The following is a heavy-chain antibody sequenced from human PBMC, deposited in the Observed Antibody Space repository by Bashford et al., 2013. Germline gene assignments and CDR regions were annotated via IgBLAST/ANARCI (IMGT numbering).Heavy chain of an antibody. J-gene: IGHJ4*02. Sequence: VASVKVSCKASGYTFTSYGISWVRQAPGQGLEWMGWISAYNGNTNYAQKLQGRVTMTTDTSTSTAYMELRSLRSDDTAVYYCARVHYDYVWGSYRQKDYWGQGTLVTVSS. CDR3: ARVHYDYVWGSYRQKDY. CDR1: GYTFTSYG. V-gene: IGHV1-18*01. CDR2: ISAYNGNT. D-gene: IGHD3-16*02.